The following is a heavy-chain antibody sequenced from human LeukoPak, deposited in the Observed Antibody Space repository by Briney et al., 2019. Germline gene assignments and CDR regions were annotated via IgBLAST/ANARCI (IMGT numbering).Heavy chain of an antibody. V-gene: IGHV4-4*02. CDR2: IYHSGST. D-gene: IGHD6-19*01. Sequence: SETLSLTCAVSGGSISSSNWWSWVRQPPGKGLEWIGEIYHSGSTNYNPSLKSRVTISVDKSKNQFSLKLSSVTAADTAVYYCARVAVAGRYNWFDPWGQGTLVTVSS. CDR3: ARVAVAGRYNWFDP. J-gene: IGHJ5*02. CDR1: GGSISSSNW.